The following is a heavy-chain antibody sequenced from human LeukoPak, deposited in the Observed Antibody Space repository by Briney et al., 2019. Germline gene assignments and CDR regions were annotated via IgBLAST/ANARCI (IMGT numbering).Heavy chain of an antibody. D-gene: IGHD5-18*01. J-gene: IGHJ4*02. CDR2: IYSTGSA. CDR1: GGSISSYY. V-gene: IGHV4-4*07. CDR3: ARQLTRGYSYGYFDY. Sequence: KPSETLSLTCTVSGGSISSYYWSWIRQPAGKGLEWIGRIYSTGSANYNPSLKSRVTISVDTSKNQFSLKLSSVTAADTAVYYCARQLTRGYSYGYFDYWGQGTLVTVSS.